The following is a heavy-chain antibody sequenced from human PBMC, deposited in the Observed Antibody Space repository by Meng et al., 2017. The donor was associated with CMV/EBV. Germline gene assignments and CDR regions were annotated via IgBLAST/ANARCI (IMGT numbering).Heavy chain of an antibody. CDR3: ARGPLGEYSNYDAP. V-gene: IGHV1-2*02. Sequence: QGQVGQVGAEVKKPGASGKVSCKASGYPFTGYYMHWVRQAPGQGLEWMGWINPNSGGTNYAQKFQGRVTMTRDTSISTAYMELSRLRSDDTAVYYCARGPLGEYSNYDAPWGQGTLVTVSS. D-gene: IGHD4-11*01. CDR1: GYPFTGYY. J-gene: IGHJ5*02. CDR2: INPNSGGT.